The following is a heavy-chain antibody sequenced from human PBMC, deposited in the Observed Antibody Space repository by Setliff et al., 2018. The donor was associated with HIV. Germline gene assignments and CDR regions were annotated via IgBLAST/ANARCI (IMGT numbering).Heavy chain of an antibody. V-gene: IGHV4-34*01. D-gene: IGHD1-26*01. J-gene: IGHJ3*02. CDR3: ARVVGATNAFDI. CDR2: INHSGST. CDR1: GGSFSGYY. Sequence: PSETLSLTCAGYGGSFSGYYWSWIRQPPGKGLEWIGEINHSGSTNYNPSLKSRVTISVDTSKNQFSLKLSSVTAADTAVYYCARVVGATNAFDIWGQGTMVTVSS.